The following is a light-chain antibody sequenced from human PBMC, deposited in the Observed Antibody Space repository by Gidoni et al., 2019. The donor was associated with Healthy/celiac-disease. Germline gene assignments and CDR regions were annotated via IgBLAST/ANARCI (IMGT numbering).Light chain of an antibody. CDR3: QQYTNWPLT. CDR2: GAS. J-gene: IGKJ4*01. Sequence: EMVRTQAPATLSVSPGERATHSCRASQSVSSNLDWYQQKPGQALRLLIAGASTRATAIPARFSGSGSGTAFTLTISSLQSEAFAVYHCQQYTNWPLTFGGGTKVEIK. V-gene: IGKV3D-15*01. CDR1: QSVSSN.